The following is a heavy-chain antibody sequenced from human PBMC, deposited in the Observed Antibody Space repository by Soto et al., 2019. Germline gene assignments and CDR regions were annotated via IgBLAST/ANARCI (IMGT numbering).Heavy chain of an antibody. CDR2: LIPILGAS. J-gene: IGHJ4*02. CDR1: ADTFTGYT. Sequence: SVKVSCKASADTFTGYTVTWARQAPGQGLEWVGRLIPILGASNFAQKFQGRVTISADKSADTAYMVLTGLTSEDTAVYYCARSRGSYYTNFDSWGQGTLVTVSS. CDR3: ARSRGSYYTNFDS. D-gene: IGHD3-10*01. V-gene: IGHV1-69*08.